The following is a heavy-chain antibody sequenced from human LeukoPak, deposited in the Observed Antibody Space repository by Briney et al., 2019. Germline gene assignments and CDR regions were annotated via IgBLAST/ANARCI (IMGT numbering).Heavy chain of an antibody. CDR2: FSGSGLST. CDR1: GFTFSSYA. D-gene: IGHD5-18*01. Sequence: GGSLRLSCAASGFTFSSYAMSWVRQAPGKGLEWVSTFSGSGLSTYYADSVKGRFTISRDNSKNTLYLQMNSLRAEDTAVYYCAKVGYSYGFYYYMDVWGKGTTVTVSS. V-gene: IGHV3-23*01. J-gene: IGHJ6*03. CDR3: AKVGYSYGFYYYMDV.